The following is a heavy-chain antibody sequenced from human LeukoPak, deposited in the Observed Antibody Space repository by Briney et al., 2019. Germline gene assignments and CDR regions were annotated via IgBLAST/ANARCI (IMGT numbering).Heavy chain of an antibody. CDR1: GGSISSYY. Sequence: PSETLSLTCTVSGGSISSYYWSWIRQPPGKGLEWTGYIYYSGSTYYNPSLKSRVTISVDTSKNQFSLKLSSVTAADTAVYYCARTSGYCSSTSCYAGWFDPWGQGTLVTVSS. J-gene: IGHJ5*02. D-gene: IGHD2-2*03. CDR3: ARTSGYCSSTSCYAGWFDP. V-gene: IGHV4-59*04. CDR2: IYYSGST.